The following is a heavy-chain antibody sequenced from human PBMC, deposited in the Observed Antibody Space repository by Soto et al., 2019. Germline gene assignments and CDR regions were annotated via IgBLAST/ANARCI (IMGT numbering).Heavy chain of an antibody. V-gene: IGHV1-8*01. CDR3: AKVARNGAVVY. CDR2: MNPTNRNT. Sequence: QVQLVQSGAEVKKPGASVKVSCKASTYTFTNYDINWFRQATGQGLEWRGWMNPTNRNTGNTQNFQARDTMTRRTTITLAYIELSSPRSYDTGVYYCAKVARNGAVVYWGQGNQVTGS. D-gene: IGHD3-10*01. CDR1: TYTFTNYD. J-gene: IGHJ4*02.